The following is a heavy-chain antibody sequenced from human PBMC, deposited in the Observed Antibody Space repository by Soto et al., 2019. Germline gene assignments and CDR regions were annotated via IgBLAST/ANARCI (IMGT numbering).Heavy chain of an antibody. CDR3: ARNSITMVRGVPRAGYFDY. CDR1: GASMNDYY. Sequence: SETLSLTCTVSGASMNDYYGSWIRQSPGKGLEHIGYMNPAGRGEYSPSFKSRVTISADMSNNRISLRLNSVTAADTAVYYCARNSITMVRGVPRAGYFDYWGQGTLVTVSS. V-gene: IGHV4-59*13. CDR2: MNPAGRG. J-gene: IGHJ4*02. D-gene: IGHD3-10*01.